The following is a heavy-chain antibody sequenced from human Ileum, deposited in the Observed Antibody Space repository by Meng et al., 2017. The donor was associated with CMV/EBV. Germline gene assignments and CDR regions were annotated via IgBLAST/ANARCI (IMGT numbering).Heavy chain of an antibody. V-gene: IGHV3-43D*03. J-gene: IGHJ4*02. CDR2: ISWDGFTA. CDR1: GFSFGDYA. CDR3: AKDSREDFWSVSSDF. D-gene: IGHD3-3*01. Sequence: GESLKMACAASGFSFGDYAMHWIRQAPGKGLEWVSLISWDGFTAYYADSVRGRFTVSRDNSKNSLFLQMNSLRVEDTAFYYCAKDSREDFWSVSSDFLGQGTLVTVSS.